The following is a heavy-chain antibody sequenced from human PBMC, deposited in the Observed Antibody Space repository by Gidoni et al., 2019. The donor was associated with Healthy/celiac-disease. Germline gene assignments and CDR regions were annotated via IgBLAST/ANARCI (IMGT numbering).Heavy chain of an antibody. V-gene: IGHV4-31*01. CDR3: ARGLPRGWLQLDAFDI. J-gene: IGHJ3*02. CDR1: GGSISSGGYY. Sequence: QVQLQESGPGLVKPSQTLSLTCTVSGGSISSGGYYWSWIRQHPGKRLEWIGYIYYSGSTYYNPSLKSLVTISVDTSKNQFSLKLSSVTAADTAVYYCARGLPRGWLQLDAFDIWGQGTMVTVSS. D-gene: IGHD5-12*01. CDR2: IYYSGST.